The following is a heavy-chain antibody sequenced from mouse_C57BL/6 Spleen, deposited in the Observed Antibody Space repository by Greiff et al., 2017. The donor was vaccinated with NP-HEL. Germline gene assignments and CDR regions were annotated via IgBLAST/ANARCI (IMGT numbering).Heavy chain of an antibody. Sequence: QVQLQQPGAELVKPGASVKMSCKASGYTFTSYWITWVKQRPGQGLEWIGDIYPGSGSTNYNEKFKSKATLTVDTSSSTAYMQLSSLTSGDSAVYYCARSYYGDWYFDVWGTGTTVTVSS. CDR1: GYTFTSYW. CDR3: ARSYYGDWYFDV. V-gene: IGHV1-55*01. D-gene: IGHD1-1*01. J-gene: IGHJ1*03. CDR2: IYPGSGST.